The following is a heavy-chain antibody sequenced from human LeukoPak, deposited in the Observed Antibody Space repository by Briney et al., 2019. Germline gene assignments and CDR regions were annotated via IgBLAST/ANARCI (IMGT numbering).Heavy chain of an antibody. D-gene: IGHD6-13*01. CDR2: ISGSGGST. CDR3: AKELYSSSWYVTGLDY. Sequence: AGGSLRLSCAASGSTFSSYAMSWVRQAPGKGLESVSAISGSGGSTYYADSVKGRFTISRDNSKNTLYLQMNSLRAEDTAVYYCAKELYSSSWYVTGLDYWGQGTLVTVSS. J-gene: IGHJ4*02. CDR1: GSTFSSYA. V-gene: IGHV3-23*01.